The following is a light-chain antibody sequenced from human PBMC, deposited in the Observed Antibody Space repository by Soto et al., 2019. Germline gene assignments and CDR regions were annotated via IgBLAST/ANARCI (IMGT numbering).Light chain of an antibody. CDR2: GAS. V-gene: IGKV3-20*01. J-gene: IGKJ5*01. Sequence: IVLTQSPCTLSLSPGERVTLSCRASQSVTTRLAWYQHNPGQAPTLLMSGASNRASGVPVRFSGSGSGTDFTLTITRLEPEDFALYYCQQYGGSPITFGLGTRLEIK. CDR1: QSVTTR. CDR3: QQYGGSPIT.